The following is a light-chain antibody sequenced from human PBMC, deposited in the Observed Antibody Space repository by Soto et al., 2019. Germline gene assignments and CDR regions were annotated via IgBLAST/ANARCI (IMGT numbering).Light chain of an antibody. V-gene: IGKV3-11*01. CDR3: QQRSSWPWT. Sequence: EIVLTQSPATLSLSPGERATLSCRASQSISDSLAWYQHKPGQAPRLLIFDVSNRAAGIPARVSGVGSGTDFTLTISRLEPEDFALYYCQQRSSWPWTFAQGTRVEIK. CDR1: QSISDS. J-gene: IGKJ1*01. CDR2: DVS.